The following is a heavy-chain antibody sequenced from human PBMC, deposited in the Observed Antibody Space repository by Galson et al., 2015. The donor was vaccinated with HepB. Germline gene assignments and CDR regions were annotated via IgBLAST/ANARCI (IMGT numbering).Heavy chain of an antibody. CDR1: RFTFGDYN. CDR2: ISGSGETV. J-gene: IGHJ5*02. V-gene: IGHV3-11*01. D-gene: IGHD3-10*01. CDR3: ARDYYGSGSYARFDP. Sequence: SLRLSCADSRFTFGDYNLSWVHQAPGKGLEWISYISGSGETVHDADSVKGRITISRDNAKNSLSLQLTSLTAEDTAVYYCARDYYGSGSYARFDPWGQGTLVTVSS.